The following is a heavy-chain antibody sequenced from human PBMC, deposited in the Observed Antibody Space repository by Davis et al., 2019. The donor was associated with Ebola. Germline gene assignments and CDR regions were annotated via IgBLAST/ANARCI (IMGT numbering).Heavy chain of an antibody. CDR2: INWNGGST. Sequence: PWGSLTLSCAASGFTFSSYGMSWVRQAPGQGLEWVSGINWNGGSTGYADSVKGRFTISRDNAKNSLYLQMNSLRAEDTALYYCARDQGYYGSGSRVLWLVLDYWGQGTLVTVSS. CDR1: GFTFSSYG. D-gene: IGHD3-10*01. V-gene: IGHV3-20*04. CDR3: ARDQGYYGSGSRVLWLVLDY. J-gene: IGHJ4*02.